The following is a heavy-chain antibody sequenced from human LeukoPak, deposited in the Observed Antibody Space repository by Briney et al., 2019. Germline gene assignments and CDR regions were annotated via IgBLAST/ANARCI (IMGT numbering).Heavy chain of an antibody. Sequence: SVKVSCKASGNSFSTYSTSWVRQAPGHGLEWMGGIIPVFGATTYAENFQDRVTITADESTGTAYMELSSLKSDDTAVYYCARVPPYCSTTTCYAPFDYWGQGTLVTVSS. D-gene: IGHD2-2*01. J-gene: IGHJ4*02. CDR3: ARVPPYCSTTTCYAPFDY. CDR1: GNSFSTYS. V-gene: IGHV1-69*01. CDR2: IIPVFGAT.